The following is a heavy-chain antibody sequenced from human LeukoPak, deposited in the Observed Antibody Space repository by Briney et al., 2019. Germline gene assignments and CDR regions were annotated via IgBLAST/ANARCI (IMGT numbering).Heavy chain of an antibody. CDR1: GGSISSYY. CDR2: IYYSGST. CDR3: ARGGRELLLYYFDY. Sequence: PSETLSLTCTVSGGSISSYYWSWIRQPPGKGLEWIGYIYYSGSTNYNPSLKGRVTISVDTAKNQFSLKLSSVTAADTAVYYCARGGRELLLYYFDYWGQGTLVTVSS. V-gene: IGHV4-59*08. J-gene: IGHJ4*02. D-gene: IGHD3-10*01.